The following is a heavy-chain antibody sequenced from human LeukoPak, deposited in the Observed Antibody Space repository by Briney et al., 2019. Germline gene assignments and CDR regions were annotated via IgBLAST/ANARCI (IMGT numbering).Heavy chain of an antibody. Sequence: HTGGSLRLSCAASGFTFSSYAMSWVRQAPGKGLEWISAISGSGGSTYYADSVKGRFTISRENSKNTLYLQMNSLRAEDTAVYYCAIVRGRITIFGVVIIRPRETGAFDIWGQGTMVTVSS. V-gene: IGHV3-23*01. CDR3: AIVRGRITIFGVVIIRPRETGAFDI. J-gene: IGHJ3*02. CDR2: ISGSGGST. D-gene: IGHD3-3*01. CDR1: GFTFSSYA.